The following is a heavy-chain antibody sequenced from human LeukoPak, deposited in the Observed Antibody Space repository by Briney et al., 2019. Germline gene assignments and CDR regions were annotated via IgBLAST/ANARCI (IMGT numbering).Heavy chain of an antibody. CDR2: ISSSGDNI. J-gene: IGHJ4*02. V-gene: IGHV3-48*01. CDR1: GFNFNSFS. Sequence: GGSLRLSCAASGFNFNSFSMNWVRQAPGKGLEWVSYISSSGDNIHYSDSVEGRFTASRDNAKNSLYLQMNSLRAEDTALYYCARDTAMATGLVDYWGQGTLVTVSS. CDR3: ARDTAMATGLVDY. D-gene: IGHD5-18*01.